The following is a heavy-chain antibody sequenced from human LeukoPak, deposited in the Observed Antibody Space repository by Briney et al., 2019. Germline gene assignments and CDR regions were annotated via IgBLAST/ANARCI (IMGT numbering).Heavy chain of an antibody. CDR2: FYNSETT. Sequence: PSETLSLTCTVSGGSISSSSYYWGWIRQPPGKGLEWIGSFYNSETTHYNPSLKSRVTISLDTSKNQFSLKVTSVTAADTAVYYCARDYSNGSRYWYFDLWGRGTVVTVSS. D-gene: IGHD6-19*01. CDR3: ARDYSNGSRYWYFDL. V-gene: IGHV4-39*07. CDR1: GGSISSSSYY. J-gene: IGHJ2*01.